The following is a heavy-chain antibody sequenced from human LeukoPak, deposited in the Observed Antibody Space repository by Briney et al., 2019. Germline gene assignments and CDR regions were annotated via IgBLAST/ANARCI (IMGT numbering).Heavy chain of an antibody. Sequence: LSLTCAVYGGSFSGYYWSWIRQPPGKGLEWIGEINHSGSTNYNPSLKSRVTISVDTSKNQFSLKLSSLTAADTAVYYCARGRGSSSPRRKYYFDYWGQGTLVTVSS. CDR1: GGSFSGYY. V-gene: IGHV4-34*01. J-gene: IGHJ4*02. CDR3: ARGRGSSSPRRKYYFDY. D-gene: IGHD6-13*01. CDR2: INHSGST.